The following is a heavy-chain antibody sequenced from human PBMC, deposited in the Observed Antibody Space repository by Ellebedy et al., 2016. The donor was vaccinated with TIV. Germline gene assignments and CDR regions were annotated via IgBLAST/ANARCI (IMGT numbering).Heavy chain of an antibody. CDR2: ISPGDSDT. D-gene: IGHD2-21*02. Sequence: GESLKISXKGSGYGFTTYWIGWVRQVPGKSLEWMGSISPGDSDTRYSPSFRGQVTISADESVSTAYLQWTSLRASDTAVYYCAARCGGNTCYSSDALDVWGQGTTVTVSS. CDR3: AARCGGNTCYSSDALDV. J-gene: IGHJ6*02. V-gene: IGHV5-51*01. CDR1: GYGFTTYW.